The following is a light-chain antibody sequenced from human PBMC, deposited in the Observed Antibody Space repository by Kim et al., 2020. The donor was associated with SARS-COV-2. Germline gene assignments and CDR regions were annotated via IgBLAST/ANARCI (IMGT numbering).Light chain of an antibody. Sequence: GQSDTIACAGTSSDIGAYYFVSWYQQHPGKAPKLMIDEVNKRPSGVPDRFSGAKSGNTASLTISELQSEDEGDYYCSSYAGGNTGVFGTGTKVTVL. CDR3: SSYAGGNTGV. J-gene: IGLJ1*01. CDR2: EVN. CDR1: SSDIGAYYF. V-gene: IGLV2-8*01.